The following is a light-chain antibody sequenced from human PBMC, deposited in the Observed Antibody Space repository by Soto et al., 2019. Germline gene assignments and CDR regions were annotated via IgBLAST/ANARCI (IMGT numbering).Light chain of an antibody. V-gene: IGKV3-15*01. J-gene: IGKJ4*01. CDR3: QQYNSWPLT. CDR2: DAS. Sequence: EIVLTQSPATLSLSPGERATLSCRASQSVSSYLAWYQQKPGQAPRLLIYDASTRATGIPARFSGSGSGTDFTLTISRLQSEDFAVYYCQQYNSWPLTFGGGTKVDIK. CDR1: QSVSSY.